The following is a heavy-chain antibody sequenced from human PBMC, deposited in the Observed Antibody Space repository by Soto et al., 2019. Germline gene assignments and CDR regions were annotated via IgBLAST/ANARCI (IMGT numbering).Heavy chain of an antibody. J-gene: IGHJ4*02. CDR1: GLTVSSNY. CDR2: IYSGGST. D-gene: IGHD3-10*01. Sequence: GGSLRLSCAPSGLTVSSNYMSWVRQAPGKGLEWVSVIYSGGSTYYADSVKGRFTISRDNSKNTLYLQMNSLRADDTAVYYCARGGTMALDYWGQGTLVTVSS. CDR3: ARGGTMALDY. V-gene: IGHV3-66*01.